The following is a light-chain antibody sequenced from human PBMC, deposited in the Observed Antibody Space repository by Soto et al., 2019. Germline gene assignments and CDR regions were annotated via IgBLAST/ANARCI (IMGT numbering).Light chain of an antibody. CDR2: GAS. J-gene: IGKJ2*01. CDR3: QQSYTTPYT. CDR1: ETIGDY. Sequence: DIQMTQSPSSLSASIGDRVTLTCRASETIGDYLNWYQQKPGTAPKLLIYGASTLQRGVPSRFSGSGSGTYFTLAISSLQPEDFATYYCQQSYTTPYTFGQGTKLEI. V-gene: IGKV1-39*01.